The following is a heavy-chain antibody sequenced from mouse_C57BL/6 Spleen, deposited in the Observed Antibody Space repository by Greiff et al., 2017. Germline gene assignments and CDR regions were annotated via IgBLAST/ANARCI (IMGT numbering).Heavy chain of an antibody. D-gene: IGHD1-1*01. CDR2: IYPGSGST. CDR3: ARSTTTVVVESYFDY. V-gene: IGHV1-55*01. Sequence: VQLQQPGAELVKPGASVKMSCKASGYTFTSYWITWVKQRPGQGLEWIGDIYPGSGSTNYNEKFKSKATLTVDTSSSTAYMQLSSQTSEDSAVYYCARSTTTVVVESYFDYWGQGTTLTVSS. CDR1: GYTFTSYW. J-gene: IGHJ2*01.